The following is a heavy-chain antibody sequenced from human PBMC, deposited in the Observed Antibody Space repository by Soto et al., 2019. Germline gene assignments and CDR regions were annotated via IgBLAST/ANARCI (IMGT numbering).Heavy chain of an antibody. Sequence: GGSMRLSCAASGFTFSNYWMHWVRQAPGKGLVWVSRIKSDGSSTSYADSVKGRFTISRDNAKNTLYLQMNSVRAEDTADYDFDYWGQGTLVTVSS. CDR2: IKSDGSST. CDR1: GFTFSNYW. J-gene: IGHJ4*02. V-gene: IGHV3-74*01. CDR3: DY.